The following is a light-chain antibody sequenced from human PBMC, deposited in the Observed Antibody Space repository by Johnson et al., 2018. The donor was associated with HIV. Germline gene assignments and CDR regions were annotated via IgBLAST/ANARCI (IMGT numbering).Light chain of an antibody. CDR3: GTWDTSLSAGGV. CDR1: SSNIGNNY. CDR2: ENT. J-gene: IGLJ1*01. Sequence: QSLLTQPPPVSAAPGQKVTISCSGSSSNIGNNYVSWYQQLPGTAPKLLIYENTKRPSGIPDRFSGSKSGTSATLGITGLQTGDEADYYCGTWDTSLSAGGVFGSVTEVPVL. V-gene: IGLV1-51*02.